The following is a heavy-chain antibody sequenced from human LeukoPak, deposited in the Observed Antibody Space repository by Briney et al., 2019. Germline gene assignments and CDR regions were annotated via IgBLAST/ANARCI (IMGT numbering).Heavy chain of an antibody. CDR1: GYTFTGYY. D-gene: IGHD1-20*01. J-gene: IGHJ4*02. CDR2: FAPEDGET. CDR3: ATISYNWKLLLLDY. Sequence: ASVKVSCKASGYTFTGYYMHWVRQAPGQGLEWMGGFAPEDGETIYAQKFQGRVTMTEDTSTDTAYMELSSLRSEDTAVYYCATISYNWKLLLLDYWGQGTLVTVSS. V-gene: IGHV1-24*01.